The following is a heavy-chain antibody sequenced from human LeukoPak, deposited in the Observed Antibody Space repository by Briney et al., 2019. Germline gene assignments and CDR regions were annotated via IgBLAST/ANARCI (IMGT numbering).Heavy chain of an antibody. Sequence: ASVKVSCKASGYTFTSYGISWVRQAPGQGLAWMGWISAYNGNTNYAQKLQGRVTMTTDTSTSTAYMELRSLRSDDTAVYYCARVNIVVVPAGGYFDYWGQGTLVTVSS. J-gene: IGHJ4*02. V-gene: IGHV1-18*01. D-gene: IGHD2-2*01. CDR1: GYTFTSYG. CDR3: ARVNIVVVPAGGYFDY. CDR2: ISAYNGNT.